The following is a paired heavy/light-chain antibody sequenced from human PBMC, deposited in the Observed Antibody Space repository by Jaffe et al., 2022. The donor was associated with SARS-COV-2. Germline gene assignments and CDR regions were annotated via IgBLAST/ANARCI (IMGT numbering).Heavy chain of an antibody. CDR1: GFTFSSYG. D-gene: IGHD6-6*01. CDR3: AKDSGGAARPGGYSDSFDY. Sequence: QVQLVESGGGVVQPGRSLRLSCAASGFTFSSYGMHWVRQAPGKGLEWVAVISYDGSNKYYADSVKGRFTISRDNSKNTLYLQMNSLRAEDTAVYYCAKDSGGAARPGGYSDSFDYWGQGTLVTVSS. V-gene: IGHV3-30*18. J-gene: IGHJ4*02. CDR2: ISYDGSNK.
Light chain of an antibody. J-gene: IGLJ2*01. CDR1: SSNIGSNT. CDR3: AAWDDSLNVVV. Sequence: QSVLTQPPSASGTPGQRVTISCSGSSSNIGSNTVNWYQQLPGTAPKLLIYSNNQRPSGVPDRFSGSKSGTSASLAISGLQSEDEADYYCAAWDDSLNVVVFGGGTKLTVL. CDR2: SNN. V-gene: IGLV1-44*01.